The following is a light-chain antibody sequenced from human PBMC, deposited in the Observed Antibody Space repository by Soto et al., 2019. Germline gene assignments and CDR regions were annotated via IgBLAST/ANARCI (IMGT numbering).Light chain of an antibody. CDR2: SVS. CDR1: QSVSSSY. V-gene: IGKV3-20*01. CDR3: QQYDGSPIT. J-gene: IGKJ5*01. Sequence: EIVLTQSPGTLSLSPGERATLSCRASQSVSSSYLAWYQQKPGQAPRLLISSVSKRATGIPDRFSGGGSGTDFTLTISRVEPEDFALYICQQYDGSPITFGQGTRLETK.